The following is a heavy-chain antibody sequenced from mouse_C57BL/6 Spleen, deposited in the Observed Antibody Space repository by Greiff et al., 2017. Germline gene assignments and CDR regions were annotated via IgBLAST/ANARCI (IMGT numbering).Heavy chain of an antibody. J-gene: IGHJ3*01. D-gene: IGHD3-2*02. Sequence: VQLQQSGPELVKPGASVKISCKASGYAISSSWMNWVKQRPGKGLAWIGRIYPGDGDTNYNRKFKGKATLTADKSTSQAYMQLSNLTSEDSAVYFCAVHKSQATAFAYWGQGTLVTVSA. V-gene: IGHV1-82*01. CDR2: IYPGDGDT. CDR3: AVHKSQATAFAY. CDR1: GYAISSSW.